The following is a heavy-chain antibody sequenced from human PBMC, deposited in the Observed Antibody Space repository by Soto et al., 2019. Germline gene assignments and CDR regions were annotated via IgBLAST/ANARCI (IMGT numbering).Heavy chain of an antibody. V-gene: IGHV1-58*01. Sequence: SVKVSCKASGFTFTSSAVQWVQQARGQRLEWIGWIVVGSGNTNYAQKFQERVTITRDMSTSTAYMELSSLRFEDTAVYYCAAPIVTTGYDYWGQGTLVTVSS. CDR2: IVVGSGNT. J-gene: IGHJ4*02. CDR3: AAPIVTTGYDY. D-gene: IGHD4-17*01. CDR1: GFTFTSSA.